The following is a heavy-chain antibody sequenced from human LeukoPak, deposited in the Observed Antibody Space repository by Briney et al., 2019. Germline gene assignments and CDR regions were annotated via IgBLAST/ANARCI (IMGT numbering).Heavy chain of an antibody. J-gene: IGHJ4*02. CDR1: GGSISGYY. D-gene: IGHD3-10*01. CDR2: IYYSGSG. V-gene: IGHV4-59*01. CDR3: ARYGSGVGPFDF. Sequence: SETLSLTCTVSGGSISGYYWGWIRQPPGKGLEWIAYIYYSGSGNYNPSLKSRVTISVDTSKNQFSLKLSSVTDADTAVYYCARYGSGVGPFDFWGQGTPVCFST.